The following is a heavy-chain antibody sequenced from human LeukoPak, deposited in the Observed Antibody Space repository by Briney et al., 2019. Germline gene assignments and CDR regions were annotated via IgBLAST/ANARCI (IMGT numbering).Heavy chain of an antibody. CDR2: IHHSGSI. J-gene: IGHJ4*02. D-gene: IGHD3-10*01. CDR1: GVSISRNLW. Sequence: SETLSLTCAVSGVSISRNLWWTWIRQPPGKGLEWIAEIHHSGSINYNPSLKSRVTISVDKAKNQFSLNLNSVTAADTAVYYCARGGDRSFDYWGQGTLVTVSS. V-gene: IGHV4-4*02. CDR3: ARGGDRSFDY.